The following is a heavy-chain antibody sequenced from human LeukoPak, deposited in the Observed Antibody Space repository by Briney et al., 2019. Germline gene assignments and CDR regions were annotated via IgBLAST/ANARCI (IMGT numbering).Heavy chain of an antibody. Sequence: GGSLRLSCAASGFTFSNYWMHWVRQAPGKGLVWVSRINTDGSSPNYADSVKGRFTISRDNAKNTLYLQMNSLRAEDTAVYYCAKGVKQQLYLTDYWGQGTLVTVSS. CDR2: INTDGSSP. V-gene: IGHV3-74*01. CDR3: AKGVKQQLYLTDY. CDR1: GFTFSNYW. J-gene: IGHJ4*02. D-gene: IGHD6-13*01.